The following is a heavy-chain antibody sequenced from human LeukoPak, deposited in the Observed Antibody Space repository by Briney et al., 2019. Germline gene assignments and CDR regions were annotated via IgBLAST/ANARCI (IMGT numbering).Heavy chain of an antibody. D-gene: IGHD1-1*01. J-gene: IGHJ4*02. CDR2: IRNKANDYTA. V-gene: IGHV3-72*01. Sequence: GGSLRLSCAASGFTFSDHYMDWVRQAPGKGLEWVGRIRNKANDYTAQYAASVKGRFTISRDDSKASVYLQMNSLEAEDTAVYYCAAQYTGTKGSFDYWGQGTLVTVSS. CDR1: GFTFSDHY. CDR3: AAQYTGTKGSFDY.